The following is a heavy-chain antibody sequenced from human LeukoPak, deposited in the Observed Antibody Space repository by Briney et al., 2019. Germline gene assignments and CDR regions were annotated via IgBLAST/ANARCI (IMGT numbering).Heavy chain of an antibody. CDR1: GFNFNSYT. D-gene: IGHD2-8*01. V-gene: IGHV3-23*01. Sequence: GGSLRLSCAASGFNFNSYTMNWVRQAPGKGLQWVANILASGSPTYYAGSVKGRFIISRDNSKNTVYLQMNSLRVEDMAIYYCAKDLRPDGVDNFDHWGQGILVTVSS. CDR2: ILASGSPT. CDR3: AKDLRPDGVDNFDH. J-gene: IGHJ4*02.